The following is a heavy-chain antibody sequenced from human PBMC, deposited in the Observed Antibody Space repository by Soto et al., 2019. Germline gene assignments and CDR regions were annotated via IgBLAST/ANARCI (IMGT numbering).Heavy chain of an antibody. CDR1: GFAFNNYG. CDR2: ISKSDYT. D-gene: IGHD2-2*01. J-gene: IGHJ4*02. CDR3: AREDSIIIPAVSDF. Sequence: GGSLRLSCTVSGFAFNNYGINWLRQAPGKGLEWVSSISKSDYTYYSDSVKGRFTISRDNAKNSVSLQMNTLRVEDTAVYYCAREDSIIIPAVSDFWGQGTLVTVSS. V-gene: IGHV3-21*01.